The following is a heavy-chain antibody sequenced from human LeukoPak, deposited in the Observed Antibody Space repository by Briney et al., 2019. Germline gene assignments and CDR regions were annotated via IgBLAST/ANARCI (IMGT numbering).Heavy chain of an antibody. V-gene: IGHV4-31*03. CDR1: GGSISSGGYY. CDR2: IYYSGST. CDR3: ARDLVSSSWTLDY. Sequence: SETLSLTCTVSGGSISSGGYYWSWIRQHPGKGLEWIGYIYYSGSTYYNPSLKSRVTISVDTSKNQFSLKLSSVTAADTAVYYCARDLVSSSWTLDYWGQGTLVTVSS. D-gene: IGHD6-13*01. J-gene: IGHJ4*02.